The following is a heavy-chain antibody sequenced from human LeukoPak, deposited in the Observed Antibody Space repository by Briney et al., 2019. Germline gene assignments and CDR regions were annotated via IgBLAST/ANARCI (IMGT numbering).Heavy chain of an antibody. Sequence: SETLSLTCTVSGGSISSSSYYWGWIRQPPGKGLEWIGSIYYSGNTYYNPSLKSRVTISVDTSKNQFSLKLSSVTAADTALYYCSRQGTLAIDYWGQGTLVTVSS. J-gene: IGHJ4*02. CDR3: SRQGTLAIDY. CDR1: GGSISSSSYY. CDR2: IYYSGNT. D-gene: IGHD1-1*01. V-gene: IGHV4-39*01.